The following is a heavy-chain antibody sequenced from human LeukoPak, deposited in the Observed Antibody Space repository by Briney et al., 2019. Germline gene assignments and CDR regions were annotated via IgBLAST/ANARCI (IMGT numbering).Heavy chain of an antibody. CDR1: GGSISSGGYS. V-gene: IGHV4-30-2*01. CDR2: IYHSGST. CDR3: ARWHREYYYDSSGYWFDP. D-gene: IGHD3-22*01. J-gene: IGHJ5*02. Sequence: TSETLSLTCAVSGGSISSGGYSWSWIRQPPGKGLEWIGYIYHSGSTYYNPSLKSRVTISVDRSKNQFSLKLSSVTAADTAVYYCARWHREYYYDSSGYWFDPWGQGTLVTVSS.